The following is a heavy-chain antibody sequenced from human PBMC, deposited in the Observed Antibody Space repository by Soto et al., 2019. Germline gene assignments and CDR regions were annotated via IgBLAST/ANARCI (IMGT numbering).Heavy chain of an antibody. CDR2: IKSKTDGGTT. D-gene: IGHD2-21*02. V-gene: IGHV3-15*01. CDR3: GHGGYWSHYFFDY. CDR1: GFTFSNAW. Sequence: GGSLRLSCAASGFTFSNAWMSWVRQAPGKGLEWVGRIKSKTDGGTTDYAAPVKGRFTISRDDSKNTLYLQMNSLKTEDTAVYYYGHGGYWSHYFFDYRGQGSPVIVSS. J-gene: IGHJ4*02.